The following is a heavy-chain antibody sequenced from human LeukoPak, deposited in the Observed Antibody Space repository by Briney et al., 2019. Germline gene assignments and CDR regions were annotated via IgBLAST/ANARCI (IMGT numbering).Heavy chain of an antibody. J-gene: IGHJ6*03. V-gene: IGHV1-18*01. D-gene: IGHD3-9*01. CDR1: GYTFTSYG. CDR3: ARVRSILTGPPADYYYMDV. Sequence: GASVKVSCKASGYTFTSYGISWVRQAPGQGLEWMGWISAYNGNTNYAQKLQGRVTMTTDTSTSTAYMELRSLRSDDTAVYYCARVRSILTGPPADYYYMDVWGKGTTVTVSS. CDR2: ISAYNGNT.